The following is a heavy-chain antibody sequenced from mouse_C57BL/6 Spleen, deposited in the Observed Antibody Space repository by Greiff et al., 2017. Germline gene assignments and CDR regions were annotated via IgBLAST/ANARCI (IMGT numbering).Heavy chain of an antibody. CDR3: ARHITTVYFDY. D-gene: IGHD1-1*01. V-gene: IGHV5-6*01. Sequence: EVKLQESGGDLVKPGGSLKLSCAASGFTFSSYGMSWVRQTPDKRLEWVATISSGGSYTYYPDSVKGRFTISRDNAKNTLYLQMSSLKSEDTAMYYCARHITTVYFDYWGQGTTLTVSS. CDR2: ISSGGSYT. J-gene: IGHJ2*01. CDR1: GFTFSSYG.